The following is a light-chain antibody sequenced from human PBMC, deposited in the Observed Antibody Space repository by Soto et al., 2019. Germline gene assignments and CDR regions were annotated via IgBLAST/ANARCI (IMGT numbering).Light chain of an antibody. CDR3: TSYEGGGKYV. CDR1: SSDVGAYNL. CDR2: EVS. J-gene: IGLJ1*01. V-gene: IGLV2-14*01. Sequence: ALTQPASVSGSPGQSVTISCTGTSSDVGAYNLVSWYQQYPGKAPKLMIYEVSNRPSGVSNRFSGSKSGNTASLTISGLQAEDEADYYCCTSYEGGGKYVFGTGTKVTVL.